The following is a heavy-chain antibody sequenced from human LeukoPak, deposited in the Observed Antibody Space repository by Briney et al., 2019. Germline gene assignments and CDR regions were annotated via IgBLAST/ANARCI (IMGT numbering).Heavy chain of an antibody. Sequence: GGSLRLSCAASGFTFDDYAMHWVRHAPGKGLEWVSGISWSSGSIGYADSMKGRFTISRDNAKNSLYLQMNSLRAEDTALYYCAKDPNYYYDSSGYYDYWGQGTLVTVSS. D-gene: IGHD3-22*01. CDR1: GFTFDDYA. CDR2: ISWSSGSI. J-gene: IGHJ4*02. V-gene: IGHV3-9*01. CDR3: AKDPNYYYDSSGYYDY.